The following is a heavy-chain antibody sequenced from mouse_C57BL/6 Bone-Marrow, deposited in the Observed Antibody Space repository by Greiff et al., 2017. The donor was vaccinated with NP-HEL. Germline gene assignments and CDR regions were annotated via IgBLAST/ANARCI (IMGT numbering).Heavy chain of an antibody. V-gene: IGHV1-82*01. CDR1: GYAFSSSW. CDR3: ARTPYYYGSSYEGAWFAY. Sequence: VQLQESGPELVKPGASVKISCKASGYAFSSSWMNWVKQRPGKGLEWIGRIYPGDGDTNYNGKFKGKATLTADKSSSTAYMQLSSLTSEDSAVYFCARTPYYYGSSYEGAWFAYWGQGTLVTVSA. D-gene: IGHD1-1*01. CDR2: IYPGDGDT. J-gene: IGHJ3*01.